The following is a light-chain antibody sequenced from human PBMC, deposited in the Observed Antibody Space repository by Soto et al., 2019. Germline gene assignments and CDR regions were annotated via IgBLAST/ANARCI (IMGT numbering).Light chain of an antibody. CDR1: QSINTY. CDR2: AAS. CDR3: QQSYNTPIT. Sequence: DIQMTQSPSSLSASVGDRVTITCRASQSINTYLTWYQQKPGRAPKLLIYAASSLQGGVPSRFSGSGSGADFTLTISSLQPEDFATYYCQQSYNTPITCGQGTRLEIK. J-gene: IGKJ5*01. V-gene: IGKV1-39*01.